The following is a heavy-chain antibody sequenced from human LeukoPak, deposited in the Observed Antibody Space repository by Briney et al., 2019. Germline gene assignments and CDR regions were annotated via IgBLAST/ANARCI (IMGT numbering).Heavy chain of an antibody. D-gene: IGHD3-3*01. CDR2: ISAYNGNT. Sequence: ASVKVSCKASGYTFTSYGISWVRQAPGQGLEWMGWISAYNGNTNYAQKLQGRVTMTEDTSTDTAYMELSSLRSEDTAVYYCTLWSPFWSGYSSLDRWGQGTLVTVSS. CDR3: TLWSPFWSGYSSLDR. V-gene: IGHV1-18*01. CDR1: GYTFTSYG. J-gene: IGHJ5*02.